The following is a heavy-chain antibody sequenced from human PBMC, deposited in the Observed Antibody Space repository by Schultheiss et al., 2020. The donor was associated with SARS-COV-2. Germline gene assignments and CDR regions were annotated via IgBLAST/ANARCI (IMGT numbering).Heavy chain of an antibody. V-gene: IGHV6-1*01. CDR3: ARDSAVPCKGPSHYYYGMDV. CDR2: TYYRSKWYN. CDR1: GDSVSSNSAA. D-gene: IGHD6-19*01. J-gene: IGHJ6*02. Sequence: SQTLSHTCAISGDSVSSNSAAWNWIRQSPSRGLEWLGRTYYRSKWYNDYAVSVKSRITINPDTSKNQFSLQLNSVTPEDTAVYYCARDSAVPCKGPSHYYYGMDVWGQGTTVTVSS.